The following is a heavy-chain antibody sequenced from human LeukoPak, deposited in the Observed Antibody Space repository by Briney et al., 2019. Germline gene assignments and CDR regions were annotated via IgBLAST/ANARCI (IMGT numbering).Heavy chain of an antibody. J-gene: IGHJ4*02. D-gene: IGHD2-2*01. V-gene: IGHV4-34*01. Sequence: SETLSLTCAVYGGSFSGYYWSWIRQPPGKGLEWIGEINHSGSTNYNPSLKSRVTISVDTSKNQLSLKLSSVTAADTAVNYCARPHPRYCSSTSCLTDGDYWGQGTLVTVSS. CDR2: INHSGST. CDR1: GGSFSGYY. CDR3: ARPHPRYCSSTSCLTDGDY.